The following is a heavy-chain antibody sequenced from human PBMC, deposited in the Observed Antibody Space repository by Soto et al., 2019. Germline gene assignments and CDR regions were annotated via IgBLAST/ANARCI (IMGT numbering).Heavy chain of an antibody. Sequence: EVQLLESGGGLVQPGGSLRLSCAASGFTFSSYAMSWVRQAPGKGLEWVSAISGSGGSTYYADSVKGRFTISRDNSKNTLYLQMNSLRAEDTAVDYCAKLWGYCSGGSCPLDYWGQGTLVTVSS. V-gene: IGHV3-23*01. J-gene: IGHJ4*02. CDR2: ISGSGGST. CDR3: AKLWGYCSGGSCPLDY. CDR1: GFTFSSYA. D-gene: IGHD2-15*01.